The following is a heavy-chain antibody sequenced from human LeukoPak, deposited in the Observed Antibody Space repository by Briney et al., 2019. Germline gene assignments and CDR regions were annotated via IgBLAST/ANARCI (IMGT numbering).Heavy chain of an antibody. D-gene: IGHD6-19*01. Sequence: HPGGSLRLSCAASGFTFRSYRMSWVRQAPGKGLEWVANIKQDGSEKYYVDSVKGRFTISRDNAKNSLYLQMNSLRDEDTAVYYCARHSYSGGWSSDAFDIWGQGTIVTVSS. V-gene: IGHV3-7*01. CDR2: IKQDGSEK. CDR1: GFTFRSYR. CDR3: ARHSYSGGWSSDAFDI. J-gene: IGHJ3*02.